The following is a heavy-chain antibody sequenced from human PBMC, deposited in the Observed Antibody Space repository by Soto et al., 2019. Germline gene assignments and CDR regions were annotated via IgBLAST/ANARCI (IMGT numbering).Heavy chain of an antibody. D-gene: IGHD2-15*01. CDR3: ATGAYCSGGSCSDYYYYYYGMDL. CDR1: GYTFRSSA. CDR2: LVVGTGNT. J-gene: IGHJ6*02. V-gene: IGHV1-58*01. Sequence: SVKVSCKTSGYTFRSSAVQWVRQARGQRLEWIGWLVVGTGNTNYAQKLQQRVTISSDRSTNTVSMELSSLTSEDTAVYHCATGAYCSGGSCSDYYYYYYGMDLWGQGTTVTVSS.